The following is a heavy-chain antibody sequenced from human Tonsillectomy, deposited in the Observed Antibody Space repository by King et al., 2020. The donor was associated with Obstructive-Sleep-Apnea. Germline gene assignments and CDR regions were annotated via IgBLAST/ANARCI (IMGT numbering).Heavy chain of an antibody. J-gene: IGHJ4*02. CDR2: IDPSDSYT. Sequence: QLVQSGAEVKKPGESLRISCKGSGYSFTSYWISWVRQMPGKGLEWMGRIDPSDSYTNYSPSFQGHVTISADKSISTAYLQGSSLKASNTAMYYCASQMLIAAAGMVGDYWGQGTLVTVSS. V-gene: IGHV5-10-1*01. CDR1: GYSFTSYW. D-gene: IGHD6-13*01. CDR3: ASQMLIAAAGMVGDY.